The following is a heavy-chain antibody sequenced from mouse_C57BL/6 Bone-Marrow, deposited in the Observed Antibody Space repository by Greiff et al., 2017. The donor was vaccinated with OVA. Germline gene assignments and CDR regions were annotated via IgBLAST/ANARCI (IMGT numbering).Heavy chain of an antibody. J-gene: IGHJ3*01. CDR2: IYPGSGST. Sequence: QVQLKQPGAELVKPGASVKMSCKASGYTFTSYWITWVKQRPGQGLEWIGDIYPGSGSTIYNEKFKSKATLTVDTSSSTAYMQLSSLTSEDSAVYYCARDDGYFFAYWGQGTLVTVSA. CDR1: GYTFTSYW. CDR3: ARDDGYFFAY. D-gene: IGHD2-3*01. V-gene: IGHV1-55*01.